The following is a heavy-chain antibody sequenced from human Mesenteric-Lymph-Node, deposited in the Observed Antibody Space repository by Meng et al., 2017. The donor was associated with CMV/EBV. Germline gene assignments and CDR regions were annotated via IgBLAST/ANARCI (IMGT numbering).Heavy chain of an antibody. CDR1: GFTFSSYA. D-gene: IGHD3-10*01. J-gene: IGHJ6*02. CDR3: AYGDGMDV. V-gene: IGHV3-23*01. Sequence: GESLKISCAASGFTFSSYAMSWVRQAPGKGLEWVSGITDTSGSTYYTDSVKGRFTISRDNSKNTLYLQMNSLRAEDTAVYYCAYGDGMDVWGQGTTVTVSS. CDR2: ITDTSGST.